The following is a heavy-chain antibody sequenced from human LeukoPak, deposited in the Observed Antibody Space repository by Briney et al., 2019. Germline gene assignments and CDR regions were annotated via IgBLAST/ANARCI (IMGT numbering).Heavy chain of an antibody. D-gene: IGHD3-22*01. Sequence: PSETLSLTCTVSGGSISTYYWTWIRQPPGKGLEWIGYVDYGGNTDYNPSLKGRVTISVDMSKNQFSLRLSSVTAADTAVYYCARNGYYDSYFEYWGQGILVTVSS. J-gene: IGHJ4*02. CDR3: ARNGYYDSYFEY. CDR1: GGSISTYY. V-gene: IGHV4-59*01. CDR2: VDYGGNT.